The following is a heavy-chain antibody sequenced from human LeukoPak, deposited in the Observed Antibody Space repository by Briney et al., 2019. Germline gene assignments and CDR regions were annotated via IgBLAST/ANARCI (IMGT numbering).Heavy chain of an antibody. CDR2: ISSNGGST. D-gene: IGHD3-3*01. Sequence: PGGSLRLSCAASGFTFSSYAMHWVRQAPGRGLEYVSAISSNGGSTYYANSVKGRFTISRDNSKNTLYLQMGSLRAEDMAVYYCARAALPWGSGYGYFDYWGQGTLVTVSS. CDR3: ARAALPWGSGYGYFDY. CDR1: GFTFSSYA. J-gene: IGHJ4*02. V-gene: IGHV3-64*01.